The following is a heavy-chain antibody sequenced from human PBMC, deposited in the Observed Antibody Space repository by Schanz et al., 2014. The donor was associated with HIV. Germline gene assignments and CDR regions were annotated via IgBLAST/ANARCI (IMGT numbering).Heavy chain of an antibody. CDR1: GYTFSSYS. J-gene: IGHJ4*02. Sequence: QVQLVQSGPEVKKPGASVRVSCKASGYTFSSYSLSWVRQAAGQGLEWMGSINPISDDTSYAQKFQGGVTMTTDASTSTVYMELASLTSDDTAMYYCTREMERGGYDGFDYWGQGALVIVSS. D-gene: IGHD5-12*01. CDR3: TREMERGGYDGFDY. CDR2: INPISDDT. V-gene: IGHV1-18*01.